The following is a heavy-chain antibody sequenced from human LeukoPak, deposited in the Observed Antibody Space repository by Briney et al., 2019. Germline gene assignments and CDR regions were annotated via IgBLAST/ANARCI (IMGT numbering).Heavy chain of an antibody. D-gene: IGHD6-19*01. V-gene: IGHV3-23*01. CDR1: GFTFSSYA. J-gene: IGHJ4*02. Sequence: GGSLRLSCAASGFTFSSYAISWVRQAPGRGLEWVSAISGSGGSTYYADSVKGRFTISRDNSKNTLYPQMNSLRAEDTAVYYCAKLSKAGIAVAGRNYWGQGTLVTVSS. CDR3: AKLSKAGIAVAGRNY. CDR2: ISGSGGST.